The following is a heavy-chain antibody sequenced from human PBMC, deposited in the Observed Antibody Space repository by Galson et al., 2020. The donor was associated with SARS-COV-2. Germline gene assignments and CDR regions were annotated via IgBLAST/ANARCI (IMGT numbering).Heavy chain of an antibody. CDR1: GGSISSSSYY. D-gene: IGHD3-3*01. V-gene: IGHV4-39*07. CDR2: IYYSGST. Sequence: SETLSLTCTVSGGSISSSSYYWGWIRQPPGKGLEWIGSIYYSGSTYYNPSLKSRVTISVDTSTNQFSLKLSSVTAADTAVYYCARGVGGFLEWFHYMDVWGKGTTVTVSS. J-gene: IGHJ6*03. CDR3: ARGVGGFLEWFHYMDV.